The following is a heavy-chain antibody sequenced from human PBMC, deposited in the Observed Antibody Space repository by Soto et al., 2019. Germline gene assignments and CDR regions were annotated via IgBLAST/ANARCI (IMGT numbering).Heavy chain of an antibody. CDR3: AKGDNLGPKTGYAFDP. D-gene: IGHD5-12*01. CDR1: GESVCSNNAS. Sequence: SHTLSLTCAISGESVCSNNASCNWIRQSPSRGLEWLGRTYFRSKWYNDYAVSVKSRMIINPDTSNNKFSLQLNSVTPEDTAVYFCAKGDNLGPKTGYAFDPWGQGIMVTVSS. J-gene: IGHJ5*02. V-gene: IGHV6-1*01. CDR2: TYFRSKWYN.